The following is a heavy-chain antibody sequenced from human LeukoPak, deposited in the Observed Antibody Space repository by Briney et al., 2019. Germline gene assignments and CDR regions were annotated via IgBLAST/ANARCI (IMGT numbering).Heavy chain of an antibody. Sequence: ASVKVSCKASGYTFTDYYLHWVRQAPGQGLEWMGWVNPNSGGTNYVQRFQGRVTMTRDTSISTAYMELSRLTFDDTAVYYCARGLYRLGKFDYWGQGTLVTVSS. CDR1: GYTFTDYY. D-gene: IGHD3-16*01. CDR2: VNPNSGGT. CDR3: ARGLYRLGKFDY. V-gene: IGHV1-2*02. J-gene: IGHJ4*02.